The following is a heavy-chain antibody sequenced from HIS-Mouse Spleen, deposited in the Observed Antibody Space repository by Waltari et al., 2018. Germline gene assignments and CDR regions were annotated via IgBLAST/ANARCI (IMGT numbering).Heavy chain of an antibody. D-gene: IGHD6-13*01. CDR1: GGSISSSRYY. J-gene: IGHJ2*01. Sequence: QLQLQESGPGLVHPSETLSLTCTVSGGSISSSRYYWGWIRQPPGKGLEWIGSIYYSGSTYYNPSLKSRVTISVDTSKNQFSLKLSSVTAADTAVYYCAREIPYSSSWYDWYFDLWGRGTLVTVSS. CDR2: IYYSGST. V-gene: IGHV4-39*07. CDR3: AREIPYSSSWYDWYFDL.